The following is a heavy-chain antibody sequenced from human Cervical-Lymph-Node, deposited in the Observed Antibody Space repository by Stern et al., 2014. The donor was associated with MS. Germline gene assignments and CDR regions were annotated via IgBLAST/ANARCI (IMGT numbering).Heavy chain of an antibody. J-gene: IGHJ4*02. CDR1: GYTFTSYY. CDR2: INPSGGSR. D-gene: IGHD3-22*01. CDR3: ARRGYDSSVYLDY. Sequence: DQLVESGAEVKKPGASVKVSCKASGYTFTSYYMHWVRRAPGQGLEWMGIINPSGGSRSYGQKFQGRVTMTRDTSTSTVYMELSSMRSEDTAVYYCARRGYDSSVYLDYWGQGTLVTVSS. V-gene: IGHV1-46*03.